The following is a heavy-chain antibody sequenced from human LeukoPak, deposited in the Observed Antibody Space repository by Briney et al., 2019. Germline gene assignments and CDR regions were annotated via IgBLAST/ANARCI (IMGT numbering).Heavy chain of an antibody. D-gene: IGHD1-26*01. CDR2: ISAYNGNT. CDR3: ARVGKWELLLPFDY. V-gene: IGHV1-18*01. CDR1: GYTFTSYG. Sequence: GASVKVSCKASGYTFTSYGISWVRQAPGQGLEWMGWISAYNGNTNYAQKLQGRVTMTTDTSTSTAYMELSRLRSDDTAVYYCARVGKWELLLPFDYWGQGTLVTVSS. J-gene: IGHJ4*02.